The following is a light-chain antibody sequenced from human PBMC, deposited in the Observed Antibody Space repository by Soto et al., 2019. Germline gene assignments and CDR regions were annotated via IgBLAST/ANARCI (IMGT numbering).Light chain of an antibody. V-gene: IGKV1-39*01. J-gene: IGKJ1*01. CDR2: TAS. CDR1: QGISTY. Sequence: SPLIRCPSSLTGTVGDRLPITCRASQGISTYLNWYQQKPGKAPKLLIYTASTLQSGVPSRFSGSGSETDFTLTISSLQPEDFATYSCQQTYSAPWTVGQGTKVDIK. CDR3: QQTYSAPWT.